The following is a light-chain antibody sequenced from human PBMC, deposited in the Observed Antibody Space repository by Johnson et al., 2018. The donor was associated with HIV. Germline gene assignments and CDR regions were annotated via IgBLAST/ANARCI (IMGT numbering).Light chain of an antibody. CDR3: GTWDSSLSACV. CDR1: SSNIGNNY. V-gene: IGLV1-51*01. Sequence: QSVLTQPPSVSAAPGQKVTISCSGSSSNIGNNYVSWYQHLPGTAPKLLIYDNNKRPSGIPDRFSGSKSGTSATLCITGLQTGDEADYYCGTWDSSLSACVFGTGTKVTVL. J-gene: IGLJ1*01. CDR2: DNN.